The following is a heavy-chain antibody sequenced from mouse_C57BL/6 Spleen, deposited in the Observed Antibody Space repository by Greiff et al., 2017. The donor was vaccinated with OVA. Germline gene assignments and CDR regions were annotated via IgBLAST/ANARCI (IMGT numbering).Heavy chain of an antibody. J-gene: IGHJ2*01. CDR3: ARGITVVATGFDY. V-gene: IGHV5-17*01. CDR1: GFTFSDYG. Sequence: EVHVVESGAGLVKPGGSLKLSCAASGFTFSDYGMHWVRQAPVQGLEWVAYISRGSSTIYYADTVKGRFTISRDNAKNTLFLQMTSLRSEDTAMDYCARGITVVATGFDYWGQGTTLTVSS. D-gene: IGHD1-1*01. CDR2: ISRGSSTI.